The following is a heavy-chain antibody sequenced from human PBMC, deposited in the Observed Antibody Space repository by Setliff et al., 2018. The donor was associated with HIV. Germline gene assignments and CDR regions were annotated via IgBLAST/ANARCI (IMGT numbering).Heavy chain of an antibody. CDR3: ARGGLGVVGAIDY. CDR1: GGSFSGYY. CDR2: IIHSGGT. D-gene: IGHD2-15*01. V-gene: IGHV4-34*01. J-gene: IGHJ4*02. Sequence: PSETLSLTCAVYGGSFSGYYWTWIRQPPGRGLEWIGEIIHSGGTNYSRSLKSRVTISVDTSKNQFSLNLSSVTAADTAVCYCARGGLGVVGAIDYWSQGTLVTVSS.